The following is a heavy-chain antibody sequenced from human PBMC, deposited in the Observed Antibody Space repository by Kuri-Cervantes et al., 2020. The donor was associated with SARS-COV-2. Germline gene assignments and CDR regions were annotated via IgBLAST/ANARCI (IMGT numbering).Heavy chain of an antibody. J-gene: IGHJ4*02. Sequence: SETLSLTCTVSGGSISSSSYYWGWIRQPPGKGLEWIGSIYYSGSTYYNPSLKSRVTISVDTSKNQFSLKLSSVTAADTAVYYCAGLGYCSSTSCYTGLHFDYWGQGTLVTVSS. V-gene: IGHV4-39*01. CDR1: GGSISSSSYY. CDR3: AGLGYCSSTSCYTGLHFDY. CDR2: IYYSGST. D-gene: IGHD2-2*02.